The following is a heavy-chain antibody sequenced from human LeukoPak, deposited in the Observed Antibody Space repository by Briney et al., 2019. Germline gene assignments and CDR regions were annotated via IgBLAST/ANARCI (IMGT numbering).Heavy chain of an antibody. V-gene: IGHV1-8*01. CDR1: GYTFTSYD. CDR3: ARVRGYSYGYGP. Sequence: ASVKVSCKASGYTFTSYDINWVRQATGQGLEWMGWMNPNSGNTGYAQKFQGRVTMTRNTSISTAYMELSSLRSEDTAVYYCARVRGYSYGYGPWGQGTLVTVSS. CDR2: MNPNSGNT. D-gene: IGHD5-18*01. J-gene: IGHJ4*02.